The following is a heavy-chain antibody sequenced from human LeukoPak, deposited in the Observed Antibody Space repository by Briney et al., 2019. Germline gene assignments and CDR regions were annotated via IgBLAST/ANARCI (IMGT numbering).Heavy chain of an antibody. V-gene: IGHV4-30-4*01. CDR2: IYYSGST. J-gene: IGHJ4*01. Sequence: SQTLSLACTVSGASISSGDYYWSWIRQPPGKGLEWIGYIYYSGSTYYNPSLKSRVTISVDTSKNQFSLELSSVTAADTAVTYGATSGFWGHRTLATVSS. CDR3: ATSGF. D-gene: IGHD5-12*01. CDR1: GASISSGDYY.